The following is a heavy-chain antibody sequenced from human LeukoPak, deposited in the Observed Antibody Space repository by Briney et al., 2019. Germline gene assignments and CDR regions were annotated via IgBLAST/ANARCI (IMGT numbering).Heavy chain of an antibody. CDR1: GGSFSGYY. J-gene: IGHJ4*02. V-gene: IGHV4-34*01. CDR3: AREHDILTGYGY. CDR2: INHSGST. D-gene: IGHD3-9*01. Sequence: SETLSLTCAVYGGSFSGYYWSWIRQPPGKGLEWIGEINHSGSTNYNPSLKSRVTISVDTSKNQFSLKLSSVTAADTAVYYCAREHDILTGYGYWGQGTLVTVSS.